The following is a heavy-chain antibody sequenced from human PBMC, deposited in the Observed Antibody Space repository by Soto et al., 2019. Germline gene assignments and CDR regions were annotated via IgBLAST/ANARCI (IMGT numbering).Heavy chain of an antibody. CDR1: GYSFTGYY. D-gene: IGHD2-8*02. CDR2: INTDSGAT. V-gene: IGHV1-2*02. CDR3: ARGDYGTGGYHLPYFDY. Sequence: HEHLVQSGAEVKRPGASLKVSCKASGYSFTGYYIHWVRQAPGQGLEWMGWINTDSGATNYAQNLQGRVTMTSDTSISTASMDLTSLTSDDTAVYYCARGDYGTGGYHLPYFDYWGQGTLVIVSS. J-gene: IGHJ4*02.